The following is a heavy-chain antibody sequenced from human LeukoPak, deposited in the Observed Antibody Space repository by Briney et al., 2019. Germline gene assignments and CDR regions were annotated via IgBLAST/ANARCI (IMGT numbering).Heavy chain of an antibody. D-gene: IGHD6-19*01. Sequence: PGGSLRLSCAASGFTFSDYYMSWIRQAPGKGLEWISYISSGGTGIYYADSVKGRFTVSRDNAQASLYLQLSSLRADDTAVYYCARFRYNSGWFPNDSWGQGTLVTVSS. J-gene: IGHJ4*02. CDR2: ISSGGTGI. V-gene: IGHV3-11*01. CDR1: GFTFSDYY. CDR3: ARFRYNSGWFPNDS.